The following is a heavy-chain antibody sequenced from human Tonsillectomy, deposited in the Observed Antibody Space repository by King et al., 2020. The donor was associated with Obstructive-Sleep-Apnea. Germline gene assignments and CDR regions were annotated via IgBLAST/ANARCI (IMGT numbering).Heavy chain of an antibody. Sequence: VQLVESGGGVVQPGRSLRLSCAASGFTFSSYGMHWVRQAPGKGLEWVAVIWYDGSNKYYADSVEGRFTISRDNSKNTLYLQMNSLRAEDTAVYYCARDQEPYCSGGSCTSFIDYWGQGTLVTVSS. CDR1: GFTFSSYG. J-gene: IGHJ4*02. CDR3: ARDQEPYCSGGSCTSFIDY. D-gene: IGHD2-15*01. V-gene: IGHV3-33*01. CDR2: IWYDGSNK.